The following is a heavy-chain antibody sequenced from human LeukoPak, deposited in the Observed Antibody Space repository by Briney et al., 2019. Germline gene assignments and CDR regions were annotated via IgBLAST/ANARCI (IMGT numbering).Heavy chain of an antibody. J-gene: IGHJ4*02. V-gene: IGHV4-39*07. Sequence: SETLSLTCTVSGGSISSYYWGWIRQPPGKGLEWIGSIYYSGSTYYNPSLKSRVTISVDTSKNQFSLKLSSVTAADTAVYYCARCERGYYYDSSIDYWGQGTLVTVSS. CDR1: GGSISSYY. CDR2: IYYSGST. D-gene: IGHD3-22*01. CDR3: ARCERGYYYDSSIDY.